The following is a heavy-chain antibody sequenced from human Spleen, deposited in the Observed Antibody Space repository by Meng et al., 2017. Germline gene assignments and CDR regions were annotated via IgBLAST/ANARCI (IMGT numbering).Heavy chain of an antibody. CDR1: GGSISRSTW. V-gene: IGHV4-4*02. Sequence: QGQLQESGPGLVKPSGTLSLNCAVSGGSISRSTWWTWVRQPPGKGLEWIGEVYHSGSTNYNPSLKSRVTMSVDESNNQFSLKLSSVTAADTAVYYCAGFTLIRGIMPWFDPWGQGTLVTVSS. CDR3: AGFTLIRGIMPWFDP. J-gene: IGHJ5*02. CDR2: VYHSGST. D-gene: IGHD3-10*01.